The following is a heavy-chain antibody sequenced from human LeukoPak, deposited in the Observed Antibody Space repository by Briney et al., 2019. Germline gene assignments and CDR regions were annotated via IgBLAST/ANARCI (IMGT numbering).Heavy chain of an antibody. CDR3: ARDRNDYGDSDAFDF. CDR2: ISSVSTYQ. V-gene: IGHV3-21*01. Sequence: GGSLRLSCTASGFTFFHYAMNWVRQAPGKGLEWVASISSVSTYQHYADSVKGRFIISRDNAKDSLFLHMSSLSVEDTAVYYCARDRNDYGDSDAFDFWGQGTVVTVSS. D-gene: IGHD4-17*01. CDR1: GFTFFHYA. J-gene: IGHJ3*01.